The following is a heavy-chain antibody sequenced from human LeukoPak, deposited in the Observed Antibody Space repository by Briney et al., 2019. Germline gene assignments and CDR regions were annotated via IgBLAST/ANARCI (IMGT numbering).Heavy chain of an antibody. V-gene: IGHV4-34*01. CDR1: GGSFSGYY. Sequence: SETLSLTCAVYGGSFSGYYWSWIRQPPGKGLEWIGEINHSGSTNYNPPLESRVTISVDTSKNQFSLKLSSVTAADTAVYYCARLRMTTVLYDAFDIWGQGTMVTVSS. CDR2: INHSGST. J-gene: IGHJ3*02. CDR3: ARLRMTTVLYDAFDI. D-gene: IGHD4-11*01.